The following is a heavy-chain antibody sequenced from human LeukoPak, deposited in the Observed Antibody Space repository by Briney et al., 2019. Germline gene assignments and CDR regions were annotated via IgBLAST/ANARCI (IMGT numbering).Heavy chain of an antibody. CDR3: ARERVASIGTTVFDY. V-gene: IGHV1-2*02. CDR1: GYTFTCYY. CDR2: INPNSGGT. D-gene: IGHD4-17*01. J-gene: IGHJ4*02. Sequence: ASVKVSCKASGYTFTCYYMHWVRQAPGQGREWMGWINPNSGGTNYSQKFQGRVTITRDTSISTAYMELSRLRSDDTAVYYCARERVASIGTTVFDYWGQGTLVTVSS.